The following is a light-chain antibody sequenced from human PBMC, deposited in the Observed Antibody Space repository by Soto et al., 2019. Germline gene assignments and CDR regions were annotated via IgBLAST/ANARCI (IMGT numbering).Light chain of an antibody. V-gene: IGKV1-5*01. CDR3: QKSYSTPIT. Sequence: DIQMTHSPSTLSASVGDRVTITFRASQSISSWLAWYQQKPGKAPKLLIYDASSLESGVPSRFSGSGSGTDFTLTISSLQPEDFATFYCQKSYSTPITCGQGTRREIK. CDR2: DAS. CDR1: QSISSW. J-gene: IGKJ5*01.